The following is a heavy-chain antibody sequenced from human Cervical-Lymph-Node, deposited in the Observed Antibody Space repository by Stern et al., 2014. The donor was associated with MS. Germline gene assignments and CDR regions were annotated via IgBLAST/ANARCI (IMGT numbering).Heavy chain of an antibody. D-gene: IGHD2-2*01. CDR1: EYTFTCYY. J-gene: IGHJ5*02. V-gene: IGHV1-2*04. Sequence: QVQLVESGAEVKKPGASVKISCKASEYTFTCYYIHWVRQAPGHGLEWMGWINPHSGDTNYAQKFQGWVTMTRDTSIGTAYLELSSLRSNDTAVYYCARSVRLVRSSTNGWLAPWGQGTLVTVSP. CDR2: INPHSGDT. CDR3: ARSVRLVRSSTNGWLAP.